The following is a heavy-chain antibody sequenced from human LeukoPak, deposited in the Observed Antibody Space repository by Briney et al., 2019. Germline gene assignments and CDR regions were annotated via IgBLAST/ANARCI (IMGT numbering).Heavy chain of an antibody. CDR2: INHSVST. Sequence: SETLSLTCAVYGGSFSGYYWGWIRQPPGRGLEWIEEINHSVSTNYNPTLKSRVTISVDTSKNQVSLRLGSVTAADPAVKYCARDGGNFRPYYYGSGSYYNPAWFDPWGQGTLVTVSS. D-gene: IGHD3-10*01. CDR1: GGSFSGYY. J-gene: IGHJ5*02. CDR3: ARDGGNFRPYYYGSGSYYNPAWFDP. V-gene: IGHV4-34*01.